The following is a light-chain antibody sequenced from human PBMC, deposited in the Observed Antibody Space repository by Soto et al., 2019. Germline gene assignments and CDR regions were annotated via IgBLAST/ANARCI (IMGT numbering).Light chain of an antibody. CDR1: SSNIGAGYD. CDR2: DNN. J-gene: IGLJ3*02. V-gene: IGLV1-40*01. CDR3: QSYDSSLTDSRV. Sequence: QSVLTQPPSLSGAPGQRVIISCTGSSSNIGAGYDVHWYQQLPGAAPQLLIFDNNYRPSGVPDRFSGSKSGTSAYLAITGIQSEDEAHYYCQSYDSSLTDSRVFGGGPKLTVL.